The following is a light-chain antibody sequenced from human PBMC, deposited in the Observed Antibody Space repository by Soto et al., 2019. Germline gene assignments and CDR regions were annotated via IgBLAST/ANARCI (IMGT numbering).Light chain of an antibody. CDR2: KNN. CDR1: SSNIGENT. Sequence: QSVLTQPSSASGTPGQRVTISCSGSSSNIGENTVTWFQQLPGTAPKPLIYKNNQRPSGVPDRFSGSKSGTSASLAISGLQSEDEADYYCAAWDGSLNGHVFGSGTKLTVL. CDR3: AAWDGSLNGHV. V-gene: IGLV1-44*01. J-gene: IGLJ1*01.